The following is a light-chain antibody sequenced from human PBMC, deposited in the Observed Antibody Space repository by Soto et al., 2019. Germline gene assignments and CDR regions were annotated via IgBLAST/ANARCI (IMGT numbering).Light chain of an antibody. CDR1: QSIGYS. CDR2: GAS. Sequence: EIVLTQSPATLSLSPGEGATLSCRASQSIGYSLAWYQQKPGLAPRLLIFGASTRITGIPARFSGRGSGTEFTLTISSLQSDDFAVYYCQQYNHWPAYSFGQGTTLEIK. CDR3: QQYNHWPAYS. J-gene: IGKJ2*01. V-gene: IGKV3-15*01.